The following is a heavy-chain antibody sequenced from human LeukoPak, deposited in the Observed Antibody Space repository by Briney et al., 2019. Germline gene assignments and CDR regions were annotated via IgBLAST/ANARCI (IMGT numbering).Heavy chain of an antibody. CDR1: GGSISSYY. V-gene: IGHV4-59*08. D-gene: IGHD3-22*01. CDR2: IYYSGST. Sequence: PSETLSLTCTVSGGSISSYYWSWIRQPPGKGLEWIGYIYYSGSTNYNPSLKSRVTISVDTSKNQFPLKLSSVTAADTAVYYCARPAPPKYYYDSSGYYREDYFDYWGQGTLVTVSS. CDR3: ARPAPPKYYYDSSGYYREDYFDY. J-gene: IGHJ4*02.